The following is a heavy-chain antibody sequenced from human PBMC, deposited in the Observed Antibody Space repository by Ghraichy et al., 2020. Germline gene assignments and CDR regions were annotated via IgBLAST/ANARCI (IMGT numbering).Heavy chain of an antibody. CDR2: IYYSGSI. CDR1: GGSISSGAYY. V-gene: IGHV4-31*02. D-gene: IGHD3-3*01. CDR3: ARSLFGVVNALDV. J-gene: IGHJ6*02. Sequence: SEPLSLTCFVSGGSISSGAYYWSWIRQRPGKGLEWFGYIYYSGSIYYNPSFKSRVTISVDTSKNQFSLSVTSVTAADTAVYYCARSLFGVVNALDVWGQGTTVTVSS.